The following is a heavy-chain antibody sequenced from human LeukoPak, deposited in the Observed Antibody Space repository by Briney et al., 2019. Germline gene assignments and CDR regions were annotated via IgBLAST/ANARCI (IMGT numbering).Heavy chain of an antibody. CDR1: GVTFSNYG. Sequence: GGSLRLSCAGSGVTFSNYGMHWVRQAPVMRLEWLSAITGSGSNTYYADSAKGRFTISRDNSKNTLYLQMNSLRAEDTAVYYCASRDPCSGGTCYALAYWGQGTLVTVSS. D-gene: IGHD2-15*01. CDR3: ASRDPCSGGTCYALAY. J-gene: IGHJ4*02. CDR2: ITGSGSNT. V-gene: IGHV3-23*01.